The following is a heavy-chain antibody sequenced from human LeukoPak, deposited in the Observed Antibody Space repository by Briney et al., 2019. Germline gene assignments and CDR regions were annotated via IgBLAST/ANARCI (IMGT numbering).Heavy chain of an antibody. CDR2: IRRRAYGGAA. CDR1: GFAFDDFA. V-gene: IGHV3-49*04. Sequence: GGSLILSCTTSGFAFDDFAMSWVRQPAGKGLEWVGFIRRRAYGGAAEYAASVKGRFIISRDDSKCIAYLQMNSLKTEDTAVYYCSRNGLVDFDYWGQGSRVLVSP. CDR3: SRNGLVDFDY. J-gene: IGHJ4*02.